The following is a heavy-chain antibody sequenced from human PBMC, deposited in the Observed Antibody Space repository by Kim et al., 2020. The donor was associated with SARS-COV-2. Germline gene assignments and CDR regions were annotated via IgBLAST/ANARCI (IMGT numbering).Heavy chain of an antibody. CDR2: IYHSGST. V-gene: IGHV4-4*02. CDR3: ARDHRPSSFPTLTRGNWFDP. CDR1: GGSISSSNW. D-gene: IGHD7-27*01. J-gene: IGHJ5*02. Sequence: SETLSLTCAVSGGSISSSNWWSWVRQPPGKGLEWIGEIYHSGSTNYNPSLKSRVTISVDKSKNQFSLKLSSVTAADTAVYYCARDHRPSSFPTLTRGNWFDPWGQGTLVTVSS.